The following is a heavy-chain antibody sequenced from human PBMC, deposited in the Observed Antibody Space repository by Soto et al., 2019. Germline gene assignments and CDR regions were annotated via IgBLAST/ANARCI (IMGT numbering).Heavy chain of an antibody. CDR3: ARVGQGRYYFDS. Sequence: GGSLRLSCAASGFTFTGYWMHWVRQAPGKGLEWVSRINGDGSTTSYADSVQGRFTISRDNAKNTLNLQMNSLRAEDTAVYYCARVGQGRYYFDSWGQGTLVTVSS. CDR2: INGDGSTT. V-gene: IGHV3-74*01. J-gene: IGHJ4*02. CDR1: GFTFTGYW.